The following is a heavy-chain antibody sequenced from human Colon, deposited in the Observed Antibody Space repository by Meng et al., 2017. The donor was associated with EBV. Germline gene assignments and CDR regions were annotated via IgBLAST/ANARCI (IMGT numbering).Heavy chain of an antibody. V-gene: IGHV4-4*02. CDR3: ARVRVIPAAVGFDY. J-gene: IGHJ4*02. D-gene: IGHD2-2*01. CDR2: IYRGGGT. CDR1: GGSVSNSDW. Sequence: GPLREAGPGLVDPSGHLSLPCAVSGGSVSNSDWWSWVRQPPGKGLEWIGEIYRGGGTNYNPSFKSRVTISVDTSNNQFSLKLSYVTAADTAVYYCARVRVIPAAVGFDYWGQGTLVTVSS.